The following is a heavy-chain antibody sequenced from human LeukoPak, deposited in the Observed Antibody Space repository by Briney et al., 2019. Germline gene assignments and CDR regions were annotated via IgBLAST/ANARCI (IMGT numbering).Heavy chain of an antibody. Sequence: ASVKVSCKASGYTFTGYYMHWVRQAPGQGLEWMGWINPNSGGTNYAQKFQGRVTMTRDTSISTAYMELSRLRSDDTAVYYCARAPGGYDSSGYSIPFDYWGQGTLVTVSS. D-gene: IGHD3-22*01. CDR2: INPNSGGT. CDR1: GYTFTGYY. J-gene: IGHJ4*02. CDR3: ARAPGGYDSSGYSIPFDY. V-gene: IGHV1-2*02.